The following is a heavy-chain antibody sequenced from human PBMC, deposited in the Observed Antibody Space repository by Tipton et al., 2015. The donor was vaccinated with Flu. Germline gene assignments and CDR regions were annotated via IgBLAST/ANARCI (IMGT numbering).Heavy chain of an antibody. D-gene: IGHD6-13*01. Sequence: QLVQSGGGLVKPGGSLRLSCAASGFTFSSYSMNWVRQAPGKGLEWVSSISSSSSYIYYADSVKGRFTISRDNAKNSLYLQMNSLRAEDTAVYYCARDPYSSNWSVFDYWGQGTLVTVSS. CDR3: ARDPYSSNWSVFDY. J-gene: IGHJ4*02. CDR1: GFTFSSYS. CDR2: ISSSSSYI. V-gene: IGHV3-21*01.